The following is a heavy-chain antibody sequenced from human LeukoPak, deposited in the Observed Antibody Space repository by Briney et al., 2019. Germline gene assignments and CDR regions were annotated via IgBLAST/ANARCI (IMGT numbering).Heavy chain of an antibody. CDR1: GFTFSSYA. CDR2: ISGSGGST. Sequence: GGSLRLSCAASGFTFSSYAMSWVRQAPGKGLEWVSAISGSGGSTYYADSVKGRFTISRDNAKNSLYLQMNSLRAEDTAVYYCARSPVYYGSGSYYNIDYWGQGTLVTVSS. CDR3: ARSPVYYGSGSYYNIDY. V-gene: IGHV3-23*01. D-gene: IGHD3-10*01. J-gene: IGHJ4*02.